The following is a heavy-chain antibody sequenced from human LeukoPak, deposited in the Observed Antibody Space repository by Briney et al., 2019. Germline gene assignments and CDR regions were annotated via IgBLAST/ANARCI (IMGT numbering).Heavy chain of an antibody. CDR3: ARGVEPLAANTLAY. D-gene: IGHD1-14*01. CDR2: LYSDGNT. CDR1: GFTVITND. Sequence: GGSLRLSCAAYGFTVITNDMTWVRQAPGKGLEWVPVLYSDGNTKYADSVQGRFTISRDNSKNTLYLEMNSLSPDDTAVYYCARGVEPLAANTLAYWGQGTLVTVSS. J-gene: IGHJ4*02. V-gene: IGHV3-53*01.